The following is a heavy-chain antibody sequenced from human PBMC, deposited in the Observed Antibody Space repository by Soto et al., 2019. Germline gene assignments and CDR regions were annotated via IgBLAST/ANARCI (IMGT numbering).Heavy chain of an antibody. CDR2: IKYDGSNT. V-gene: IGHV3-74*01. CDR1: GFTFSSYW. D-gene: IGHD5-18*01. Sequence: PGGSLRLSCAASGFTFSSYWMHWVRQAPVKGLVWVSRIKYDGSNTNYADSVRGRFSISRDNAENTVYLQINSLRAEDTAIYYCARGIRNYYGMDVWGQGPTVTVSS. J-gene: IGHJ6*02. CDR3: ARGIRNYYGMDV.